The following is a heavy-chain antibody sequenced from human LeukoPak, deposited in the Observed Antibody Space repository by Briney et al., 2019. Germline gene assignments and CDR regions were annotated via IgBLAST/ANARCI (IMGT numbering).Heavy chain of an antibody. CDR3: TTDSGYSGSYYGY. CDR2: IKSKTDGGTT. Sequence: ETLSLTCTVSGGSISSYYWSWVRQAPGKGLEWVGRIKSKTDGGTTDYAAPVKGRFTISRDDSKNTLYLQMNSLKTEDTAVYYCTTDSGYSGSYYGYWGQGTLVTVSS. V-gene: IGHV3-15*01. J-gene: IGHJ4*02. CDR1: GGSISSYY. D-gene: IGHD1-26*01.